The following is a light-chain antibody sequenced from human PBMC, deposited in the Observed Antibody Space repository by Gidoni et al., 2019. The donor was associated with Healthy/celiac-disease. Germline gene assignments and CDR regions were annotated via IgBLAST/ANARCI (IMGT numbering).Light chain of an antibody. J-gene: IGKJ3*01. CDR1: QGISSY. V-gene: IGKV1-9*01. Sequence: DIQLTQSPSFLSASVGDRVTITCRASQGISSYLAWYQQKPGKAPKLLIYAASALQSGVPSRFSGSGSGTEFTLTISSLQPEDFATYYCQQLNSYPLTFGPXNKVDIK. CDR3: QQLNSYPLT. CDR2: AAS.